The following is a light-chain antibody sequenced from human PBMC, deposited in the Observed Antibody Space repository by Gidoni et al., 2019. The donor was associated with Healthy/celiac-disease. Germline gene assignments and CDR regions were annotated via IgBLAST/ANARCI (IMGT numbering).Light chain of an antibody. CDR1: QSVSSSY. CDR2: GAS. Sequence: ELVFTQSPGTLSLSPGERATLSFRASQSVSSSYLAWYQQKPGQAPRLLIYGASSRATGIPDRLSGSGYGTDFTITISRMEPEDFAVYYCQQYGSSSTFGPGTKVDIK. J-gene: IGKJ3*01. CDR3: QQYGSSST. V-gene: IGKV3-20*01.